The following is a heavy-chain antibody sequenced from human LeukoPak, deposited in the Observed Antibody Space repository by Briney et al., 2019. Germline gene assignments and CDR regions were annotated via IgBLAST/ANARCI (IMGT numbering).Heavy chain of an antibody. CDR3: AKTIPFSSAAFDI. J-gene: IGHJ3*02. CDR1: GGSISSGGYY. V-gene: IGHV4-30-2*02. Sequence: SETLSLTCTVSGGSISSGGYYWSWIRQPPGKGLEWIGYIYHSGSTYYNPSLKSRVTISVDTSKNQFSLKLSSVTAADTAVYYCAKTIPFSSAAFDIWGQGTMVTVSS. CDR2: IYHSGST. D-gene: IGHD2/OR15-2a*01.